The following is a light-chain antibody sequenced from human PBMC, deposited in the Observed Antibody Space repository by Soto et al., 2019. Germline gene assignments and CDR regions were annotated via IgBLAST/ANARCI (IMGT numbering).Light chain of an antibody. CDR2: EVR. Sequence: QSALTQPASVSGSPGQSITISCTGTSSDVGSYNYVSWYQQHPGKAPKLMIYEVRNRPSGVSDRFSGSKSGKTASLTIFGLQAEDEADYYCQSYDSSSVVFGGGTKVTVL. V-gene: IGLV2-14*01. CDR1: SSDVGSYNY. CDR3: QSYDSSSVV. J-gene: IGLJ2*01.